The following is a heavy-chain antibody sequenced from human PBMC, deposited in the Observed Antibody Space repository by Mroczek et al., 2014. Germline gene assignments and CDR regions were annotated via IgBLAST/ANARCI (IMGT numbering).Heavy chain of an antibody. D-gene: IGHD6-19*01. Sequence: QVQLQQWGPGLVKPSETLSLTCTVSGGSISSYHWSWIRQPPGKGLEWIGYIYYTGTTNYNPSLKRRVTISVDTSKNQFSLKLRSATAADTAVYYCAREGGWGYWYLDLWGRGTLVTVSS. V-gene: IGHV4-59*01. CDR1: GGSISSYH. CDR2: IYYTGTT. J-gene: IGHJ2*01. CDR3: AREGGWGYWYLDL.